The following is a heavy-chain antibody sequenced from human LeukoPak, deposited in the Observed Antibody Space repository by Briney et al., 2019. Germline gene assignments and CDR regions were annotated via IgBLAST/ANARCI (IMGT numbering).Heavy chain of an antibody. CDR1: EFTLSGHA. CDR2: ISYDGNNK. D-gene: IGHD6-19*01. J-gene: IGHJ4*02. V-gene: IGHV3-30-3*01. Sequence: PGGSLRLSCAASEFTLSGHAMHWVRQAPGRGLEWVAVISYDGNNKFYADSVKGRFTISRDNSRNTLSLQMNSLRAEDTAVYYCARDGFPGGTVAGTYLNYWGQGTLVTVSS. CDR3: ARDGFPGGTVAGTYLNY.